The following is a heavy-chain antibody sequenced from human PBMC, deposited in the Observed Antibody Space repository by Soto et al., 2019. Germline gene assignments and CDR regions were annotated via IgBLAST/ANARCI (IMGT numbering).Heavy chain of an antibody. J-gene: IGHJ4*02. Sequence: GGSLRLSCAASGFTFSSYAMHWVRQAPGKGLEWVAVISYDGSNKYYADSVKGRFTISRDNSKNTLYLQMNSLRAEDTAVYYCARDLYYGSGSSMGFDYWGQGTLVTVSS. V-gene: IGHV3-30-3*01. CDR3: ARDLYYGSGSSMGFDY. CDR2: ISYDGSNK. D-gene: IGHD3-10*01. CDR1: GFTFSSYA.